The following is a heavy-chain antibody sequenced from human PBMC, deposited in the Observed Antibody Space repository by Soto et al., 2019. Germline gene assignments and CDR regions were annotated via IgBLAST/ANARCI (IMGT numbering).Heavy chain of an antibody. D-gene: IGHD3-3*01. V-gene: IGHV4-61*01. CDR1: GGSVSSGSYY. CDR2: IYYSGST. CDR3: ARAVNDFWSGYLGY. Sequence: SETLSLTCTVPGGSVSSGSYYWSWIRQPPGKGLEWIGYIYYSGSTYYNPSLKSRVTISVDTSKNQFSLKLSSVTAADTAVYYCARAVNDFWSGYLGYWGQGTLVTVSS. J-gene: IGHJ4*02.